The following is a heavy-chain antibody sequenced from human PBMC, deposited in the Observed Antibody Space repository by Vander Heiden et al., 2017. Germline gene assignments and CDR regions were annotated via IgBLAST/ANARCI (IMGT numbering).Heavy chain of an antibody. Sequence: QVQLVQSGAEVKKPAASVKVSCKASGYTFPCFVITWVRQAPGQGLGWMGWISAYNGNTNYAQKLQGRVTMATNTSTSTAYMELRSLRSDDTAVYYCARDLRVISSSNFDYWGQGTLVTVSS. CDR3: ARDLRVISSSNFDY. CDR1: GYTFPCFV. CDR2: ISAYNGNT. V-gene: IGHV1-18*01. J-gene: IGHJ4*02. D-gene: IGHD3-22*01.